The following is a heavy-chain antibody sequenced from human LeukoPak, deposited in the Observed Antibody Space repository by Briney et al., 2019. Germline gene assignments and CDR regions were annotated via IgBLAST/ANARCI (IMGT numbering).Heavy chain of an antibody. CDR1: GFTFSSYG. V-gene: IGHV3-23*01. CDR2: ISGSGGST. D-gene: IGHD3-22*01. CDR3: ARDLGQYYDTSDNWFDP. J-gene: IGHJ5*02. Sequence: PGRSLRLSCAASGFTFSSYGMSWVRQAPGKGLEWVSAISGSGGSTYYADSVKGRFTISRDNAKNTLNLQMNSLRAEDTAVYYCARDLGQYYDTSDNWFDPWGQGTLVTVSS.